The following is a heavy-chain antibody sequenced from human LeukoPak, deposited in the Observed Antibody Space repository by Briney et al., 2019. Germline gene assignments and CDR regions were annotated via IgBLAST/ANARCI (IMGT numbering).Heavy chain of an antibody. D-gene: IGHD2-15*01. CDR3: ARDLGYCTGGTCYPNWFGP. V-gene: IGHV1-2*04. J-gene: IGHJ5*02. CDR2: INPNSGGT. Sequence: ASVKVSCKASGYTFTCYYMHWVRQAPGQGLKWMGWINPNSGGTNYAQKFQGWVTMTRDTSISTAYMELSRLRSDDTAVYYCARDLGYCTGGTCYPNWFGPWGQGTLVTVSS. CDR1: GYTFTCYY.